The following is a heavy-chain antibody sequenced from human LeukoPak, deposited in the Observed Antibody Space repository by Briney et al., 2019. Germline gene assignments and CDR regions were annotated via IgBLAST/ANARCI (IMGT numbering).Heavy chain of an antibody. CDR2: IRYDGSNK. D-gene: IGHD1-26*01. CDR1: GFTFSSYG. Sequence: GGSLRLSCAASGFTFSSYGMHWVRQAPGKGLEWVAFIRYDGSNKYYADSVKGRFTISRDNAKNSLYLQMNSLRAEDTAVYYCARAAVELHAFDIWGQGTMVTVSS. V-gene: IGHV3-30*02. CDR3: ARAAVELHAFDI. J-gene: IGHJ3*02.